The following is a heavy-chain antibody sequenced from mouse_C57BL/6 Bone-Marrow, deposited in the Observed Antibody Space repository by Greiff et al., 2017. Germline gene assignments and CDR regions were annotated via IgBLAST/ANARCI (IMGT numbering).Heavy chain of an antibody. Sequence: VQLQQPGAELVMPGASVKLSCKASGYTFTSYWMHWVKQRPGQGLEWIGEIDPSDSYTNYNQKFKGQSPLTVDKSSSTAYMHLRSLTSEDSAVYYCAREPYFDYWGQGTTLTVSS. CDR2: IDPSDSYT. CDR3: AREPYFDY. V-gene: IGHV1-69*01. CDR1: GYTFTSYW. J-gene: IGHJ2*01.